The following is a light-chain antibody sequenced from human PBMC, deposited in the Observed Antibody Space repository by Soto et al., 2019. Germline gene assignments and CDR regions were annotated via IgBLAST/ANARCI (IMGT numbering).Light chain of an antibody. CDR3: QHYVTSLTT. CDR2: GAS. J-gene: IGKJ1*01. Sequence: EIVLTQSPATLSLSPGERATLSCRASQSVSSYLAWYQQKPGQAPRLLIFGASIRVTGIPDRFIGSGSGTDFTLTSSRLEPEDFAVYYCQHYVTSLTTFGQGTKVDNK. V-gene: IGKV3-20*01. CDR1: QSVSSY.